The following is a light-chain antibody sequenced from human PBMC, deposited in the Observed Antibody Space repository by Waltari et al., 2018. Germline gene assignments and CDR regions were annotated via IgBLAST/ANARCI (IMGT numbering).Light chain of an antibody. Sequence: QSVLPQPPSVSAAPGQTVAISCSGSSSNIGNNYVSWYQQLPGTAPKLLIYDNNKRPSGIPDRFSGSKSGTSGTLGITGLQTGDEADYYCGTWDSSLNGVIFGGGTKLTVL. CDR3: GTWDSSLNGVI. CDR2: DNN. V-gene: IGLV1-51*01. CDR1: SSNIGNNY. J-gene: IGLJ2*01.